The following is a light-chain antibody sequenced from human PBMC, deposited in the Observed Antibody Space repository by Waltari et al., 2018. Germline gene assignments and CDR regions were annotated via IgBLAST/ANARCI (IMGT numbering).Light chain of an antibody. CDR2: WAS. Sequence: DIVMTQSPDSLAVSLGERATINCKSSQSVLSSPNNKNDVAWYQHKPRQPPKLLIYWASARESGVPDRFSGSGSGTDFTLTITRLQAEDVAVYYCLQYFSSPYSFGQGTKLEIK. J-gene: IGKJ2*01. CDR3: LQYFSSPYS. CDR1: QSVLSSPNNKND. V-gene: IGKV4-1*01.